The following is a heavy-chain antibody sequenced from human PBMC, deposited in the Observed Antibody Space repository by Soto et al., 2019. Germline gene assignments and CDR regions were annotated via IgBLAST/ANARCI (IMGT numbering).Heavy chain of an antibody. CDR3: RFHVLQYFDWLLYQGGDFDY. V-gene: IGHV1-18*01. Sequence: ASVKVSCKASGYSFTSYGIIWVRQAPGQGLEWMGWISAYNGNTNYAQKLQGRVTMTTDTSTSTAYMELRSLRSDDTAVYYCRFHVLQYFDWLLYQGGDFDYWGQGTLVTVSS. J-gene: IGHJ4*02. D-gene: IGHD3-9*01. CDR1: GYSFTSYG. CDR2: ISAYNGNT.